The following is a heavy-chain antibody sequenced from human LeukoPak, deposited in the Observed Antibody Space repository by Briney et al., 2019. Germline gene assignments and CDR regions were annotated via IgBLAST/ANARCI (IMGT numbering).Heavy chain of an antibody. CDR3: ARRAYYYDSSGYYAATGFDY. CDR1: GGSLITYY. J-gene: IGHJ4*02. V-gene: IGHV4-4*07. Sequence: SETLSLTCTVSGGSLITYYWNWIRQPAGKGLDWIGRVYTNGGTNYNPSLKSRLTVSVDTSKNQFSLKLSSVTAADTAVYYCARRAYYYDSSGYYAATGFDYWGQGTLVTVSS. D-gene: IGHD3-22*01. CDR2: VYTNGGT.